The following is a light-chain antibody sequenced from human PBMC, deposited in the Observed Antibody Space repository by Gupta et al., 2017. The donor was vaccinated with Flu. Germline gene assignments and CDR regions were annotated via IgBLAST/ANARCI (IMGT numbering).Light chain of an antibody. V-gene: IGLV1-44*01. CDR1: TYNIGSDR. Sequence: RVTITISGTTYNIGSDRVNRYPQFAETAPRLLIFINSQRNTGAPARFSAATSATSASVATSGVHAEDGADYYCAAWDASMNGLVFGGGTKGTVL. J-gene: IGLJ3*02. CDR2: INS. CDR3: AAWDASMNGLV.